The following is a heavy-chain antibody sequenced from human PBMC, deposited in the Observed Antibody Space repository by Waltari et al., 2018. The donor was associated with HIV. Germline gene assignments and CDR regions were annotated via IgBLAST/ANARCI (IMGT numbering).Heavy chain of an antibody. Sequence: QVQLQESGPGLLKPSETLSLTCTVSGGSVSSGSSYWTWIRQSPGKGLEGIGYIYYRGSPKYNPSLKSRVTISVDSSKNQFSLRLNSLTAADTAVYYCARYPLAAAGDSYYFMDVWGKGTTVTVSS. D-gene: IGHD6-13*01. CDR1: GGSVSSGSSY. CDR3: ARYPLAAAGDSYYFMDV. CDR2: IYYRGSP. V-gene: IGHV4-61*01. J-gene: IGHJ6*03.